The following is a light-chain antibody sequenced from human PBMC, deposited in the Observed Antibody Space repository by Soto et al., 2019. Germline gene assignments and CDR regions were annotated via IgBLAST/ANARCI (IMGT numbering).Light chain of an antibody. Sequence: IQMTQSPSSVSASVGDRVILTCRASQRISSWLAWYHQRPGKAPKLLIYATSPLETGVPSRFSGSGSGRDFTLTISSLQPEDLGTYFCQQANSVPWTFGQGTKVEVK. J-gene: IGKJ1*01. CDR3: QQANSVPWT. CDR2: ATS. CDR1: QRISSW. V-gene: IGKV1-12*01.